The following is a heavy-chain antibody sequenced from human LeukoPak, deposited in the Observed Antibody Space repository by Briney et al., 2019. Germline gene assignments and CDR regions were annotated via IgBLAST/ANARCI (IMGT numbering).Heavy chain of an antibody. CDR3: ARDAGRDGYNL. J-gene: IGHJ4*02. Sequence: GGSLRLSCAASGFTFSSYEMNWVRQAPGRGLEWVSYISSSGSTIYYADSVKGRFTISRDNAKNSLYLQMNSLRAEDTAVYYCARDAGRDGYNLWGQGTLVTVSS. D-gene: IGHD5-24*01. CDR2: ISSSGSTI. V-gene: IGHV3-48*03. CDR1: GFTFSSYE.